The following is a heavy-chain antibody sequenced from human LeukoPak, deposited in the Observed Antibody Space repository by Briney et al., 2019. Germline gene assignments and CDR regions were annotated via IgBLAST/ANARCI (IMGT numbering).Heavy chain of an antibody. CDR3: ARGREAATLGWFDP. D-gene: IGHD2-15*01. J-gene: IGHJ5*02. V-gene: IGHV4-31*03. Sequence: SETLSLTCTVSGGSISSGGYYWSWIRQHPGRGLEWIGYIYYSGSTYYNPSLKSRVTISVDTSKNQFSLKLSSVTAADTAVYYCARGREAATLGWFDPWGQGTLVTVSS. CDR2: IYYSGST. CDR1: GGSISSGGYY.